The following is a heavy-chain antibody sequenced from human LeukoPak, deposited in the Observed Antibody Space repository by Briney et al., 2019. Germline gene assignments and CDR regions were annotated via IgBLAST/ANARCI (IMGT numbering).Heavy chain of an antibody. CDR2: INHSGST. CDR1: GGSFSGYY. J-gene: IGHJ5*02. V-gene: IGHV4-34*01. CDR3: VRETPMIKSGFDP. Sequence: SETLSLTCAVYGGSFSGYYWSWIRQPPGKGLEWIGEINHSGSTNYNPSLKSRVTISVDTSKNQFSLKLSSVTAADTAVYYCVRETPMIKSGFDPWGQGTLVTVSS. D-gene: IGHD3-22*01.